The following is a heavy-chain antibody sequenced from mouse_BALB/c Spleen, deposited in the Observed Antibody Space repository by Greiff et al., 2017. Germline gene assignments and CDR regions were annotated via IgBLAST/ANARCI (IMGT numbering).Heavy chain of an antibody. CDR3: ARGGYGKDYFDY. Sequence: VKLQESGAELVRPGSSVKISCKASGYAFSSYWMNWVKQRPGQGLEWIGQIYPGDGDTNYNGKFKGKATLTADKSSSTAYMQLSSLTSEDSAVYFCARGGYGKDYFDYWGQGTTLTVSS. J-gene: IGHJ2*01. V-gene: IGHV1-80*01. CDR1: GYAFSSYW. D-gene: IGHD2-10*02. CDR2: IYPGDGDT.